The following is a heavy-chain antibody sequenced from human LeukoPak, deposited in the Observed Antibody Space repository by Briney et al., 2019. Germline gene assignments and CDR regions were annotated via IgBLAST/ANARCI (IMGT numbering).Heavy chain of an antibody. CDR2: IVYDGSNS. D-gene: IGHD1-26*01. CDR1: GFTFSSYS. Sequence: GGSLRLSCAASGFTFSSYSMNWVRQPPGKGLEWVAVIVYDGSNSYYVDTVKGRFTISRDNSKNTLYLQMNSLRAEDTAVYYCAKGLGYNGDYSRAFDIWGQGTMVTVSS. CDR3: AKGLGYNGDYSRAFDI. J-gene: IGHJ3*02. V-gene: IGHV3-30*18.